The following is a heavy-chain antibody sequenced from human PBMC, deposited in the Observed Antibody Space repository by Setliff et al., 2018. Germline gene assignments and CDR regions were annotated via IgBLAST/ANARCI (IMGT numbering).Heavy chain of an antibody. CDR3: ARERVGRYYYSHIDV. CDR2: IKQDGSEK. CDR1: GFTFSNYW. J-gene: IGHJ6*03. D-gene: IGHD1-26*01. Sequence: GGSLRLSCAASGFTFSNYWMSWVPQTPGKGLEWVAHIKQDGSEKYYVDSVKGRFIISRDNAKNSLYLQMNSLRDADTAAYYCARERVGRYYYSHIDVWGKGTTVTVSS. V-gene: IGHV3-7*03.